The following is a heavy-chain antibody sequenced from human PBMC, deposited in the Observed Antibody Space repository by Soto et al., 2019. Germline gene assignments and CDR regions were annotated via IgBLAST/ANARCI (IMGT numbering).Heavy chain of an antibody. CDR3: ARAMSIAALFDI. D-gene: IGHD6-6*01. J-gene: IGHJ3*02. V-gene: IGHV3-64*01. Sequence: GGSLRLSCAASGFTFSSYAMHWVRQAPGKGLEYVSAISSNGGSTYYANSVKGRFTISRDNSKNTLYLQMGSLRAEDMVVYYCARAMSIAALFDIWGQGIMVTVSS. CDR2: ISSNGGST. CDR1: GFTFSSYA.